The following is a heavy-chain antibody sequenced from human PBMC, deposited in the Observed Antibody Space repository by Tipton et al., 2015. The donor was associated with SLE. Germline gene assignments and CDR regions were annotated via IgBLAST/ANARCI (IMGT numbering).Heavy chain of an antibody. CDR2: IDTSGSTK. J-gene: IGHJ4*02. Sequence: SLRLSCAVSGFTFSSYEMNWVRQAPGKGLEWLSYIDTSGSTKRYADSVKGRFTISRDNANNSLYLQMNSLRAEDTAVYYCARDGDLSMVDYWGQGTLVSVSS. D-gene: IGHD7-27*01. CDR3: ARDGDLSMVDY. CDR1: GFTFSSYE. V-gene: IGHV3-48*03.